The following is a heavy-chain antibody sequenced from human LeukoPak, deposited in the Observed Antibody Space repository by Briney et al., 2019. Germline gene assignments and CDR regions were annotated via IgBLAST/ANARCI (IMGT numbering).Heavy chain of an antibody. J-gene: IGHJ4*02. CDR1: GGSISSGDYY. CDR3: ASYYGSGSYPLFNY. V-gene: IGHV4-30-4*01. CDR2: IYYSGST. Sequence: SQTLSLTCTVSGGSISSGDYYWSWIRQRPGKGLEWIGYIYYSGSTHYNPSLKSRITISVDTSKNQFSLKLSSVTAADTAVYYCASYYGSGSYPLFNYWGQGTLVTVSS. D-gene: IGHD3-10*01.